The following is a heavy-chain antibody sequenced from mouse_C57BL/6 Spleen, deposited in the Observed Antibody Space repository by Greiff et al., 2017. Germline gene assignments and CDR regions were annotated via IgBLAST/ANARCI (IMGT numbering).Heavy chain of an antibody. Sequence: EVQLQQSGPELVKPGASVKISCKASGYTFTDYYMNWVKQSHGNSLEWIGDINPNNGGTSYNEKFKGKATVTVDKSSSTAYMELRSLTSEDSAVYCCASSGSSGLYAMDYWGKGTSVTVAT. CDR3: ASSGSSGLYAMDY. V-gene: IGHV1-26*01. D-gene: IGHD3-2*02. CDR1: GYTFTDYY. J-gene: IGHJ4*01. CDR2: INPNNGGT.